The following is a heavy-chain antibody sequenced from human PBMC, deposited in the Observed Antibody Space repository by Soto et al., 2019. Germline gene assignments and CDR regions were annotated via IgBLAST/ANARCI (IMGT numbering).Heavy chain of an antibody. V-gene: IGHV1-58*01. CDR3: EADATAWKQMVLSDY. D-gene: IGHD3-10*01. CDR1: GFTFTSSA. CDR2: IAVGSGYT. Sequence: GTSVKVSCKASGFTFTSSAFQWVRQARGQRLEWIGWIAVGSGYTNYAQRFQDRVTLTRDMSTATTYMELSRLTSEATANYYCEADATAWKQMVLSDYSGQGTLATVSP. J-gene: IGHJ4*02.